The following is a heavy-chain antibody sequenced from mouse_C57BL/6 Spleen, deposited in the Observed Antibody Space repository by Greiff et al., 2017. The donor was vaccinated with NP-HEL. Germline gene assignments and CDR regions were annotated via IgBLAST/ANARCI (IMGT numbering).Heavy chain of an antibody. J-gene: IGHJ2*01. V-gene: IGHV1-42*01. D-gene: IGHD1-1*01. CDR1: GYSFTGYY. CDR2: INPSTGGT. Sequence: VQLKESGPELVKPGASVKISCKASGYSFTGYYMNWVKQSPEKSLEWIGEINPSTGGTTYNQKFKAKATLTVDKSSSTAYMQLKSLTSEDSAVYYCARGDYGSSDPFDYWGQGTTLTVSS. CDR3: ARGDYGSSDPFDY.